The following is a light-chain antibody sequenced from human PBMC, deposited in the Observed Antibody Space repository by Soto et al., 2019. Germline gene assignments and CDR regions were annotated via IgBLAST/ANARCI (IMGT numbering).Light chain of an antibody. CDR3: QQTNIFPRT. CDR2: AAS. J-gene: IGKJ1*01. V-gene: IGKV1-12*01. CDR1: QDISNW. Sequence: DIQMTQSPSSVPAFVGDRVTITCRASQDISNWLVWYQQKPGKAPNLLIYAASTLQSGVPSRFSGSGAGTDFTLTISSRQPEDFATYYCQQTNIFPRTFGYGTKVEIK.